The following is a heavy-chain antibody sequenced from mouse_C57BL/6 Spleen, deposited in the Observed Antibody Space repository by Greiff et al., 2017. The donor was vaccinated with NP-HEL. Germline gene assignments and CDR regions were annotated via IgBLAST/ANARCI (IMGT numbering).Heavy chain of an antibody. D-gene: IGHD1-1*01. CDR3: ARSEGSSPFYYAMDY. V-gene: IGHV1-64*01. CDR1: GYTFTSYW. J-gene: IGHJ4*01. Sequence: QVQLQQPGAELVKPGASVKLSCKASGYTFTSYWMHWVKQRPGQGLEWIGMIHPNSGSTNYNEKFKSKATLTVDKSSSTAYMQLSSLTSEDSAVYYCARSEGSSPFYYAMDYWGQGTSVTVSS. CDR2: IHPNSGST.